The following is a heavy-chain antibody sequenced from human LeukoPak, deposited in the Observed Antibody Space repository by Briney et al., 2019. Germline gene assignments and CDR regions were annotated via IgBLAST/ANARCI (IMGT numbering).Heavy chain of an antibody. D-gene: IGHD4-17*01. V-gene: IGHV3-30*18. CDR3: AKLPNGGDYY. J-gene: IGHJ4*02. CDR2: ISYDGSNK. CDR1: GFTFSSYG. Sequence: PGGSLRLSCAASGFTFSSYGMHWVRQAPGKGLEWVAVISYDGSNKYYADSVKGRFTISRDNSKNTLYLQMNSLRAEDTAVYYCAKLPNGGDYYWGQGTLVTVSS.